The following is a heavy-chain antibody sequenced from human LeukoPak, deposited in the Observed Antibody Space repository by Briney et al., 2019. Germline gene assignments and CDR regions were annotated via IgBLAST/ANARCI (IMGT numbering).Heavy chain of an antibody. CDR3: ARVKGRGSYYDFWSGYRFDY. CDR1: GYTFTGYY. Sequence: GASVKVSCKASGYTFTGYYMHWVRQAPGQGLEWMGWINPNSGGTNYAQKFQGRVTMTRDTSISTAYMELSRLRSDDTAVYYCARVKGRGSYYDFWSGYRFDYWGQGTLVTVSS. D-gene: IGHD3-3*01. V-gene: IGHV1-2*02. J-gene: IGHJ4*02. CDR2: INPNSGGT.